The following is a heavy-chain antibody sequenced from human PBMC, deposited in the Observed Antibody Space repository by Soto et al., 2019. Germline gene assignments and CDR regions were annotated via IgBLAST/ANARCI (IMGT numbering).Heavy chain of an antibody. CDR2: IIPILGIA. CDR3: ARGGYSGYDFARPFDY. J-gene: IGHJ4*02. CDR1: GGTFSSYT. V-gene: IGHV1-69*02. D-gene: IGHD5-12*01. Sequence: SVKVSCKASGGTFSSYTISWVRQAPGQGLEWMGRIIPILGIANYAQKFQGRVTITADKSTSTAYMELSSLRSEDTAVYYCARGGYSGYDFARPFDYWGQGTLVTVSS.